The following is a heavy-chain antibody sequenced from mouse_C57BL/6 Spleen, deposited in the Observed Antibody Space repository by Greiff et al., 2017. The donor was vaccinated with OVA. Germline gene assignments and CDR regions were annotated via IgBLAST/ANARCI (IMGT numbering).Heavy chain of an antibody. CDR1: GYAFSSSW. CDR3: ARWGPYAMDY. Sequence: VQVVESGPELVKPGASVKISCKASGYAFSSSWMNWVKQRPGKGLEWIGRIYPGDGDTNYNQKFKGKATLTVDTSSSTAYMQLSSLTSEDSAVYYCARWGPYAMDYWGQGTSVTVSS. V-gene: IGHV1-82*01. CDR2: IYPGDGDT. J-gene: IGHJ4*01.